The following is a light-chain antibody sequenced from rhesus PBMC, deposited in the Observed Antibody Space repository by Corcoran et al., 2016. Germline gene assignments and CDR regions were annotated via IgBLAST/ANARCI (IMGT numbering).Light chain of an antibody. CDR1: ENVNNY. Sequence: DIQMTQSPSSLSASVGDRVTITCRASENVNNYLNWYPQKPGKAPNLLIYKASTLQTGVPSRSSGSGAGTEDTFTSSSLQPEDVGTYYCQHAYGTPLTVGGGTKVEIK. J-gene: IGKJ4*01. V-gene: IGKV1-74*01. CDR3: QHAYGTPLT. CDR2: KAS.